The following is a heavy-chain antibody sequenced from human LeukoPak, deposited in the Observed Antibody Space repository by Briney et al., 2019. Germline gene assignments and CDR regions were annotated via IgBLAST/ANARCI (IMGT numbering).Heavy chain of an antibody. Sequence: GGSLRLSCAASGFTFSNAWMSWVRQAPGKGLEWVGRIKSKTDGGTTDYAAPVKGRFTISRDDSKNTLYLQMNSLKTEDTAVYYSTTDPAIAAAGVSHSWGQGTMVTVSS. CDR3: TTDPAIAAAGVSHS. CDR1: GFTFSNAW. V-gene: IGHV3-15*01. J-gene: IGHJ3*02. CDR2: IKSKTDGGTT. D-gene: IGHD6-13*01.